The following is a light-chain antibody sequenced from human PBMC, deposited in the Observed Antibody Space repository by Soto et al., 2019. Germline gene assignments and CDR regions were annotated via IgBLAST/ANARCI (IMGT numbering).Light chain of an antibody. CDR1: QSINVW. Sequence: DIQMTQSPSTPSASVGDRVTITSRASQSINVWLAWYQQKAGKAPNLLIYKAPRLESGVPSRFSGSGYETEFTLTISGLQPSDSATYYCQQYNSYSPSSGQGTKVEVK. CDR3: QQYNSYSPS. J-gene: IGKJ1*01. V-gene: IGKV1-5*03. CDR2: KAP.